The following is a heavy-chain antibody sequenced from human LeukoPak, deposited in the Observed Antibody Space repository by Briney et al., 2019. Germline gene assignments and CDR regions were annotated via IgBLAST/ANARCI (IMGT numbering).Heavy chain of an antibody. D-gene: IGHD3-22*01. V-gene: IGHV3-53*01. CDR2: IYSAGST. J-gene: IGHJ3*02. CDR3: ARCFSWLSQAFDI. CDR1: GFTVSSNS. Sequence: AGSLRLSCAASGFTVSSNSMNWVRQAPAKGLDWVSVIYSAGSTYYADSVKGRFTISRDKSKNTLYLQMNSLRAEDTAVYYCARCFSWLSQAFDIWGQGTMVTVSS.